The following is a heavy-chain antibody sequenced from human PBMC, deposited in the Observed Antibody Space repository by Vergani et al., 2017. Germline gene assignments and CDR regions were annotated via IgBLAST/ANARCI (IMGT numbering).Heavy chain of an antibody. CDR2: IYYSGST. Sequence: QLQLQESGPGLVKPSETLSLTCTFSGGSISSSSYYWGWIRQHPGKGLEWIGYIYYSGSTYYNPSLKSRVTMSVDTSKNQFSLKLSSVTAADTAVYYCARGSVYVDYWGQGTLVTVSS. CDR1: GGSISSSSYY. V-gene: IGHV4-31*03. D-gene: IGHD2-8*01. J-gene: IGHJ4*02. CDR3: ARGSVYVDY.